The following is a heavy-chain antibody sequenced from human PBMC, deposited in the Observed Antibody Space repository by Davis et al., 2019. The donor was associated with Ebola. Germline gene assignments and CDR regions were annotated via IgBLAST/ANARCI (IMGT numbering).Heavy chain of an antibody. CDR2: ISGSGGST. CDR1: GFTFSSYA. D-gene: IGHD1-26*01. V-gene: IGHV3-23*01. CDR3: AKDYCKWELLSLCYYYYGMDV. Sequence: PGGSLRLSCAASGFTFSSYAMSWVRQAPGKGLEWVSAISGSGGSTYYADSVKGRFTISRDNSKNTLYLQMNSLRAEDTAVYYCAKDYCKWELLSLCYYYYGMDVWGQGTTVTVSS. J-gene: IGHJ6*02.